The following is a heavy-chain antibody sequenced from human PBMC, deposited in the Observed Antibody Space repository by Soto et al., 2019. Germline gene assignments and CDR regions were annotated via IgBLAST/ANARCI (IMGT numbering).Heavy chain of an antibody. V-gene: IGHV6-1*01. D-gene: IGHD5-12*01. CDR2: TYYRSKWYN. CDR1: GDSVSSNSAA. Sequence: SQTLSLTCAISGDSVSSNSAAWNWIRQSPSRGLEWLGRTYYRSKWYNDYAVSVKSRITINPDTSKSQISLQLNSVTPEDTAVYYCPSSRDISGPFCADFDYWGPGILVTV. J-gene: IGHJ4*02. CDR3: PSSRDISGPFCADFDY.